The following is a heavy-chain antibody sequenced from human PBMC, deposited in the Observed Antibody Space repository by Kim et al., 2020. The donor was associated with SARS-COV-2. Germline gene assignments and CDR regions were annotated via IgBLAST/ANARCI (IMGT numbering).Heavy chain of an antibody. CDR1: GFTFSSYS. V-gene: IGHV3-21*01. D-gene: IGHD6-6*01. CDR3: ATLIAARDFDY. Sequence: GGSLRLSCAASGFTFSSYSMNWVRQAPGKGLEWVSSISSSSSYIYYADSVKGRFTISRDNAKNSLYLQMNSLRAEDTAVYYCATLIAARDFDYWGQGTLVTVSS. J-gene: IGHJ4*02. CDR2: ISSSSSYI.